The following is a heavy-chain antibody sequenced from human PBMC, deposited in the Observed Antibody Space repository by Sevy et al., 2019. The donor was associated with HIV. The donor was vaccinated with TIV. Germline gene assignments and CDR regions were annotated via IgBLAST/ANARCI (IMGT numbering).Heavy chain of an antibody. CDR1: GFSLSTSGVG. V-gene: IGHV2-5*02. Sequence: SGPTLVNPTQTLTLTCTFSGFSLSTSGVGVGWIRQPPGKALEWLALIYWDDDKRYSPSLKSRLTITKDTSKNQVDITMTNMDPVDTDTYSCAHTLSRRGYDSSGYSWFDPWGQGTLVPVSS. CDR2: IYWDDDK. D-gene: IGHD3-22*01. CDR3: AHTLSRRGYDSSGYSWFDP. J-gene: IGHJ5*02.